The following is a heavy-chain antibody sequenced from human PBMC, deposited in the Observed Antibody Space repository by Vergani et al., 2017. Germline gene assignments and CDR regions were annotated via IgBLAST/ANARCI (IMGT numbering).Heavy chain of an antibody. D-gene: IGHD5-12*01. CDR2: VSGSSATP. CDR3: TKGSRGYTGYFFDY. CDR1: GFSFPGYA. V-gene: IGHV3-23*01. Sequence: EVQLLESGGGLVQPGGSLRLSCEASGFSFPGYAMSWVRQAPGKGLEWVSSVSGSSATPYSADPVKGRFIISRDNSKNTLHLQMNSLRADDTAVYYCTKGSRGYTGYFFDYWGQGTLVTVSS. J-gene: IGHJ4*02.